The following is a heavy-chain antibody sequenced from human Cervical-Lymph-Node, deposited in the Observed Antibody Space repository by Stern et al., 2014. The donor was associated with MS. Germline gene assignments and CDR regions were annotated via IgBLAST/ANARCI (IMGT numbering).Heavy chain of an antibody. CDR2: IYYSGSN. Sequence: QLQLQESGPGLVKPSQTLSLTCTVSGGSISSGGYYWSWIRQHPGKCLEWIGYIYYSGSNYYNPSFKSRVTISVDTSKNQFSLKLSSVTAADTAVYYCARVCYDFWSGYYPLDYWGQGTLVTVSS. CDR3: ARVCYDFWSGYYPLDY. J-gene: IGHJ4*02. D-gene: IGHD3-3*01. V-gene: IGHV4-31*03. CDR1: GGSISSGGYY.